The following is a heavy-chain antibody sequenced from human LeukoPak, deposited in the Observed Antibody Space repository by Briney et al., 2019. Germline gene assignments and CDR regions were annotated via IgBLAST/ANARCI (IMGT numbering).Heavy chain of an antibody. J-gene: IGHJ4*02. CDR3: ARASSQWLVPY. CDR2: IWYDGSNK. V-gene: IGHV3-33*01. CDR1: GFTFRSYG. D-gene: IGHD6-19*01. Sequence: PGRSLRLSCTASGFTFRSYGMHWVRQAPGKGLEWVAVIWYDGSNKYYADSVKGRFTISRDNSKNTLHLQMNSLRAEDTAVYYCARASSQWLVPYWGQGTLVTVSS.